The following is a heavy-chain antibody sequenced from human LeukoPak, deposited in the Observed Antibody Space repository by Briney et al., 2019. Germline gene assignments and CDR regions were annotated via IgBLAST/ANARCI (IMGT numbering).Heavy chain of an antibody. V-gene: IGHV1-18*01. Sequence: GASVKVSCKASGGTFSSYAISWVRQAPGQGLEWMGWISAYNGNTNYAQKLQGRVTMTTDTSTSTAYMELRSLRSDDTAVYYCARVWVGAVAAPNDYYYYYYMDVWGKGTTVTISS. CDR3: ARVWVGAVAAPNDYYYYYYMDV. J-gene: IGHJ6*03. CDR1: GGTFSSYA. CDR2: ISAYNGNT. D-gene: IGHD6-19*01.